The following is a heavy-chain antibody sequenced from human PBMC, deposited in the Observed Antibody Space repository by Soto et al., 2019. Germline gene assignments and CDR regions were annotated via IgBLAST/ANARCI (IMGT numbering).Heavy chain of an antibody. CDR2: IYYSGST. Sequence: SDTLYLTCTVSGGSISISYWAWTRQSPGKGLEWIGYIYYSGSTNYNPSLKSRVTISVDTSKNQFSLKLSSVSAADTAVYYCARGEYQLLSSNWGQGTLVTVSS. J-gene: IGHJ4*02. CDR3: ARGEYQLLSSN. CDR1: GGSISISY. V-gene: IGHV4-59*07. D-gene: IGHD2-2*01.